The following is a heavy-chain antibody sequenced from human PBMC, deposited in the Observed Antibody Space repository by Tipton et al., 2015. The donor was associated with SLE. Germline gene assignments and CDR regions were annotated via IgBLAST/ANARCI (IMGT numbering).Heavy chain of an antibody. J-gene: IGHJ2*01. V-gene: IGHV3-23*03. CDR3: AKDTGRGFFDL. D-gene: IGHD3-10*01. CDR2: IYSGDRST. CDR1: GFTFSAYA. Sequence: SLRLSCAASGFTFSAYAMNWVRQAPGKGLEWVSVIYSGDRSTYYGDSVKGRFIISRDNSKNTLYLQMNSLTAEDTALYYCAKDTGRGFFDLWGRGALVTVSS.